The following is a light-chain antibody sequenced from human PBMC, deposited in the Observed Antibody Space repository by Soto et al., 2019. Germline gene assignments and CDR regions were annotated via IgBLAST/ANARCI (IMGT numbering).Light chain of an antibody. J-gene: IGKJ5*01. Sequence: DIVMTQSPDSLAVSLGERATINCKSSQSVLYSSNNKNYLAWYQQRPGQPPNLLIYWASTRESGVPDRFSGSGSGTDFTLTISSLQAEDVAIYYCQHRSNWPITFGQGTRLEIK. CDR2: WAS. CDR3: QHRSNWPIT. CDR1: QSVLYSSNNKNY. V-gene: IGKV4-1*01.